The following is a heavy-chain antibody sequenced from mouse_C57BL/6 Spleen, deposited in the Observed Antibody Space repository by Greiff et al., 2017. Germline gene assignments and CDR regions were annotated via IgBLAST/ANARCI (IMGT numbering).Heavy chain of an antibody. CDR1: GYTFTSYW. J-gene: IGHJ4*01. CDR3: ARKGYAMDY. V-gene: IGHV1-50*01. CDR2: IDPSDSYT. Sequence: VKLKQPGAELVKPGASVKLSCKASGYTFTSYWMQWVKQRPGQGLEWIGEIDPSDSYTNYNQKFKGKATLTVDTSSSTAYMQLSSLTSEDSAVYYCARKGYAMDYGGQGTSVTVSS. D-gene: IGHD1-3*01.